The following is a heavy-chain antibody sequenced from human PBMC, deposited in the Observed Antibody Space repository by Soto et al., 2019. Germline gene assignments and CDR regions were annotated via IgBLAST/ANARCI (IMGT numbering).Heavy chain of an antibody. CDR2: IYPGDSYT. CDR1: GYSFTSYW. Sequence: GESLKISCKGYGYSFTSYWIGWVRQMPCEGLEWMGSIYPGDSYTRYSPSLQGEDTISADKSISTAYLQWSILKASDTAMYYCASGAAGDPYSDYWGQGTLVTVSS. D-gene: IGHD6-13*01. V-gene: IGHV5-51*01. CDR3: ASGAAGDPYSDY. J-gene: IGHJ4*02.